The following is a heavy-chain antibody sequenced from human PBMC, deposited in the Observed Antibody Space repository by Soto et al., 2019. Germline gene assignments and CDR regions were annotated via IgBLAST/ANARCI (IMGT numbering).Heavy chain of an antibody. V-gene: IGHV3-21*01. CDR1: GFTFSSYS. Sequence: GGSLRLSCAASGFTFSSYSMNWVRQAPGKGLEWVSSISSSSSYIYYADSVKGRFTISRDNAKNSLYLQMNSLRAEDTAVYYCARDVGYYGSGPSSAFDIWGQGTMVTVSS. J-gene: IGHJ3*02. D-gene: IGHD3-10*01. CDR3: ARDVGYYGSGPSSAFDI. CDR2: ISSSSSYI.